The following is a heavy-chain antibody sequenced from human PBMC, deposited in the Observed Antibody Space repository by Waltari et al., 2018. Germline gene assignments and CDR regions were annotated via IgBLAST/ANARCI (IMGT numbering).Heavy chain of an antibody. V-gene: IGHV1-69*08. CDR1: GGTFSSYT. J-gene: IGHJ4*02. Sequence: QVQLVQSGAEVKKPGSSVKVSCKASGGTFSSYTISWVRQAPGQGLEWMGRIIPILGIANYAQKFQGRVTITADKSTSTAYMELSSLRSEDTAVYYCAREHYYGSGSYYADYWGQGTLVTVSS. CDR2: IIPILGIA. D-gene: IGHD3-10*01. CDR3: AREHYYGSGSYYADY.